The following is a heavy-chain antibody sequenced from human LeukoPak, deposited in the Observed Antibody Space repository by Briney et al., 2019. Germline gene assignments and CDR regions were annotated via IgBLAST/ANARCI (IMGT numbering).Heavy chain of an antibody. J-gene: IGHJ6*02. CDR3: ARGTSDIVATTDYHYYGMDV. D-gene: IGHD5-12*01. Sequence: PSETLSLTCTVSGGSISSYYWSWIRQPPGKGLEWIGYIYYSGSTNYNPSLKSRVTISVDTSKNQFSLKLSSVIAADTAVYYCARGTSDIVATTDYHYYGMDVWGQGTTVTVSS. CDR2: IYYSGST. CDR1: GGSISSYY. V-gene: IGHV4-59*01.